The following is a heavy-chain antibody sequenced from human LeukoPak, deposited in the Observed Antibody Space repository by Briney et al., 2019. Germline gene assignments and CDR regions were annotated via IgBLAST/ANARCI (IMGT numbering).Heavy chain of an antibody. J-gene: IGHJ4*02. CDR2: ISWNSGSI. CDR1: GFTFDDYA. V-gene: IGHV3-9*01. Sequence: GGSLRLSCAASGFTFDDYAMHWVRQAPGKGLEWVSGISWNSGSIGYADSVKGRFTISRDNAKNSLYLQMNSLRAEDTAVYYCARDVNVVVPAAHTGGDYWGQGTLVTVSS. D-gene: IGHD2-2*01. CDR3: ARDVNVVVPAAHTGGDY.